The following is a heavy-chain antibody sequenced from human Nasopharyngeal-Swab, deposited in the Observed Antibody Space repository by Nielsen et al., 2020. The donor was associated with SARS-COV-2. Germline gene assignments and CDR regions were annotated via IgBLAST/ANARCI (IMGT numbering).Heavy chain of an antibody. Sequence: WIRQPPGKGLEWVANIKQDGSEKYYVDSVKGRFTISRDNAKTSLYLQMNSLRAEDTAVYYCASEGTYCSGGSCYVYWGQGTLVTVSS. CDR3: ASEGTYCSGGSCYVY. J-gene: IGHJ4*02. V-gene: IGHV3-7*03. D-gene: IGHD2-15*01. CDR2: IKQDGSEK.